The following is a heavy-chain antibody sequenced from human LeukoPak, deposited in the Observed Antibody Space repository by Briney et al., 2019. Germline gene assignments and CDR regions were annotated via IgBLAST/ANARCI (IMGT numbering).Heavy chain of an antibody. Sequence: PSETLSLTCTVSGGSISSYYWSWIRQPAGKGLEWIGRIYTSGSTNCNPSLKSRVTMSVDTSKNQFSLKLSSVTPEDTAVYYCARDVGSSGWYTFDYWGQGTLVTVSS. CDR3: ARDVGSSGWYTFDY. J-gene: IGHJ4*02. V-gene: IGHV4-4*07. CDR2: IYTSGST. D-gene: IGHD6-19*01. CDR1: GGSISSYY.